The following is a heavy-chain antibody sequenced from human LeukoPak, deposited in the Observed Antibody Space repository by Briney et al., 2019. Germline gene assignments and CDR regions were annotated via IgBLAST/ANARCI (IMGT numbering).Heavy chain of an antibody. CDR3: AKDLVTGSLDY. CDR1: GFTFSDYY. Sequence: GGSLRLSCAASGFTFSDYYMSWIRQAPGKGLEWVSYISSSGSTIYYADSVEGRFTISRDNAKNSLYLQMNSLRAEDTAIYYCAKDLVTGSLDYWGQGTLVTVSS. D-gene: IGHD3-10*01. J-gene: IGHJ4*02. V-gene: IGHV3-11*01. CDR2: ISSSGSTI.